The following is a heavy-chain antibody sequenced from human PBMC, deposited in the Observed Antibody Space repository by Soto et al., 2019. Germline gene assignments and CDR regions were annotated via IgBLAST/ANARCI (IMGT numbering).Heavy chain of an antibody. CDR3: AKYAGNYYNYYYMDV. J-gene: IGHJ6*03. CDR1: EFTSSRYA. Sequence: EVQLLESGGGLVQPGGSLRLSCAGSEFTSSRYALSWVRQAPGEGLEWVSGISGTGDSTYYADSVKGRFTVSRDNSKNTLYLQMHSLRAEDTAVYYCAKYAGNYYNYYYMDVWGKGTTVTVSS. D-gene: IGHD6-13*01. V-gene: IGHV3-23*01. CDR2: ISGTGDST.